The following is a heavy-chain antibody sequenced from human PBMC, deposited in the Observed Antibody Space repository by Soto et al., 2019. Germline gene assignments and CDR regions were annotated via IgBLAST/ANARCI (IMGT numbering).Heavy chain of an antibody. CDR1: GLIFSNYK. V-gene: IGHV3-74*01. CDR3: ARDTNGLHY. J-gene: IGHJ4*02. Sequence: GGSMRLSCAASGLIFSNYKMHWVRQAPGKGLVWVSRINTDGSITDYADSVKGRFTVSRDNAKNTMYLQMNSLTADDTAVYYCARDTNGLHYWGQGTLVTVSS. CDR2: INTDGSIT. D-gene: IGHD2-8*01.